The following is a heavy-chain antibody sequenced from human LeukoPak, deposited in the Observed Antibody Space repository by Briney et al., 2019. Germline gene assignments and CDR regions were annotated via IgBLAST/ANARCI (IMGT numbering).Heavy chain of an antibody. V-gene: IGHV4-4*07. CDR3: AREGLELRFNAFDI. Sequence: SETLSLTCTVSGGSISSYYWSWIRQPAGKGLEWIGRIYTSGSTNYNPSLKSRVTMSVDTSKNQFSLKLSSVTAADTAVYYCAREGLELRFNAFDIWGQGTMVTVSS. D-gene: IGHD1-7*01. CDR2: IYTSGST. J-gene: IGHJ3*02. CDR1: GGSISSYY.